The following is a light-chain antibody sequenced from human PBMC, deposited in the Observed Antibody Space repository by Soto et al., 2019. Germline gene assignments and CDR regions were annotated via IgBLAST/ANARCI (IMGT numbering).Light chain of an antibody. CDR1: QSVSSSY. CDR2: GAS. Sequence: EIVLTQSPGTLSLSPGERATLSCRASQSVSSSYLAWYQQKPGQAPRPLIYGASSRAIGIPDRFSGSGSGTDFTLTISRPEPEDFAVYYWQQYGSSPWTFGQGTKVEIK. J-gene: IGKJ1*01. V-gene: IGKV3-20*01. CDR3: QQYGSSPWT.